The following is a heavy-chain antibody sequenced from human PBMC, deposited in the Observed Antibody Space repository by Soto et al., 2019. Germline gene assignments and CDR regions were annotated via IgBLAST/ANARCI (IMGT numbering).Heavy chain of an antibody. V-gene: IGHV1-46*01. CDR1: VNRFTTYY. Sequence: GSVKGSYKASVNRFTTYYMHLVRQAPGQGLEWMGISNPSGGRTTYAQKFQGRVTMTRDTSTSTFHMELSSLTSEDTAVYYCAGLYHYASSGYYDCWGQGTLVTVSS. CDR3: AGLYHYASSGYYDC. D-gene: IGHD3-22*01. CDR2: SNPSGGRT. J-gene: IGHJ4*02.